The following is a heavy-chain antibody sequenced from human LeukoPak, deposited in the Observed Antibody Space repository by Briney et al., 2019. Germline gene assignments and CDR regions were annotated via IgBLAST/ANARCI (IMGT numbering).Heavy chain of an antibody. D-gene: IGHD6-13*01. CDR3: AKGAAPDY. CDR1: GFTFSSYG. V-gene: IGHV3-30*18. CDR2: ISYDGSSR. J-gene: IGHJ4*02. Sequence: GGSLRLSCAASGFTFSSYGMHWVRQAPGKGLEWVAVISYDGSSRYYADSVKGRFTISRDNSKNTLYLQMNSLRAEDTAVYYCAKGAAPDYWGQGTLVTVSS.